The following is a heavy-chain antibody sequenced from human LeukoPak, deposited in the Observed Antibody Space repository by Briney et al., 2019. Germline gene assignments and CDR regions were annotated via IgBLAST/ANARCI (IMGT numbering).Heavy chain of an antibody. J-gene: IGHJ6*02. CDR3: ARSITIFGVVIPETFYYYYYGMDV. V-gene: IGHV1-69*13. Sequence: SVKVSCKASGGTFSSYAISWVRQAPGQGLEWMGGIIPIFGTANYAQKFQGRVTITADESTSTAYMELSSLRSEDTAVYYCARSITIFGVVIPETFYYYYYGMDVWGQGTTVTVSS. CDR1: GGTFSSYA. CDR2: IIPIFGTA. D-gene: IGHD3-3*01.